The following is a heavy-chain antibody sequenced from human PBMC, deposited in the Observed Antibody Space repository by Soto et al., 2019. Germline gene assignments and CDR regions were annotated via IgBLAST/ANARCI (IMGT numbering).Heavy chain of an antibody. CDR1: GFTFSSYA. Sequence: PVGSLRLSCAASGFTFSSYAMSWVRQAPGKGLEWVSAISGSGGSTYYADSVKGRFTISRDNSKNTLYLQMNSLRAEDTAVYYCAKHDYGGNSVGYYFDYWGQGTLVTVSS. V-gene: IGHV3-23*01. J-gene: IGHJ4*02. D-gene: IGHD4-17*01. CDR3: AKHDYGGNSVGYYFDY. CDR2: ISGSGGST.